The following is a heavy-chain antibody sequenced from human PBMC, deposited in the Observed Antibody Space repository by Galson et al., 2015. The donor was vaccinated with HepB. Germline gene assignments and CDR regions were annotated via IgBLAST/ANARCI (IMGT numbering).Heavy chain of an antibody. Sequence: SVKVSCKASGGTFSSYTISWVRQAPGQGLEWMGRIIPILGIANYAQKFQGRVTITADKPTSTAYMELSSLRSEDTAVYYCARVGDKIAVAGLHYWGQGTLVTVSS. CDR2: IIPILGIA. CDR1: GGTFSSYT. J-gene: IGHJ4*02. D-gene: IGHD6-19*01. CDR3: ARVGDKIAVAGLHY. V-gene: IGHV1-69*02.